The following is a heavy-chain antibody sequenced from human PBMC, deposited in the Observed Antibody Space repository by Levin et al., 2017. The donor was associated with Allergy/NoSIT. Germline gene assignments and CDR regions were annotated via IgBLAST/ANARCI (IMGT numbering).Heavy chain of an antibody. CDR2: ISGRSSLI. Sequence: GESLKISCAASGFTFSDYSLNWVRQAPGKGLEWLSYISGRSSLIYYVDSVKGRFTISRDNAKNLLFLQMNSLRDEDTAVYYCVADGSAGRPDHWGQGTLVTVSS. D-gene: IGHD6-6*01. CDR3: VADGSAGRPDH. CDR1: GFTFSDYS. V-gene: IGHV3-48*02. J-gene: IGHJ4*02.